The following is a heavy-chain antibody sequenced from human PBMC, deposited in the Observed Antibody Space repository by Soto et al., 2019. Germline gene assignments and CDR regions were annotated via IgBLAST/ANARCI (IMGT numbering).Heavy chain of an antibody. V-gene: IGHV3-30*18. CDR3: AKDFSRGGSGYYPFDY. Sequence: QVQLVESGGGVVQPGRSLRLSCAVSGFTFSSYGMHWVRQAPGKGLEWVAVISYDGINKYYADSVKGRFTISRDNSKNTLYLQMNSLRAEDTAVYSCAKDFSRGGSGYYPFDYWGQGTLVTVSS. J-gene: IGHJ4*02. CDR1: GFTFSSYG. D-gene: IGHD3-22*01. CDR2: ISYDGINK.